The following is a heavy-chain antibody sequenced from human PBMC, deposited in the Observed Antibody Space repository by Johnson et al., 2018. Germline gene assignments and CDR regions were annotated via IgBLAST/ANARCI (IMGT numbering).Heavy chain of an antibody. D-gene: IGHD2-2*01. J-gene: IGHJ6*02. CDR2: IYSRGTT. CDR3: ARGSVPADTFEDYYYFYYMDV. CDR1: GFTVSNNY. V-gene: IGHV3-53*01. Sequence: EVQLLESGGGLIQXGGSLRLSCVASGFTVSNNYMSWVRQAPGKGLEWVSVIYSRGTTYSADSVRGRFPISRDNSKNTLYLQMNSLRAEATAVYYCARGSVPADTFEDYYYFYYMDVWGQGTTVTVSS.